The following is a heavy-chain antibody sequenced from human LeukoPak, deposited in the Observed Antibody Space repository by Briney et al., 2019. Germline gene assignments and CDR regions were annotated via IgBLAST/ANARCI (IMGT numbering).Heavy chain of an antibody. CDR2: VSVSGSST. J-gene: IGHJ6*02. D-gene: IGHD5-18*01. CDR3: AKAPVEYSYGYFYCMDV. V-gene: IGHV3-23*01. Sequence: GGSLRLSCAASGFTFSSYAMSWVRQAPGKGLEWVSAVSVSGSSTYYTDSVKGRFTISRDNSKNTLYLQMNSLRAEDTAVYYCAKAPVEYSYGYFYCMDVWGQGTTVTVSS. CDR1: GFTFSSYA.